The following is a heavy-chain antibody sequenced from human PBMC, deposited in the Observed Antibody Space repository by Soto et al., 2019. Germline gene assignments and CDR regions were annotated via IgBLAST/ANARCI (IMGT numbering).Heavy chain of an antibody. Sequence: PSETLSLTCTVSGGSISSSSYFWGWIRQPPGKGLEWIGYIYYSGSTYYNPSLKSRVTISVDTSKNQFSLKLSSVTAADTAVYYCARVFSDSSSFFDPWGQGTLVTVSS. CDR3: ARVFSDSSSFFDP. V-gene: IGHV4-31*03. J-gene: IGHJ5*02. CDR1: GGSISSSSYF. CDR2: IYYSGST. D-gene: IGHD6-13*01.